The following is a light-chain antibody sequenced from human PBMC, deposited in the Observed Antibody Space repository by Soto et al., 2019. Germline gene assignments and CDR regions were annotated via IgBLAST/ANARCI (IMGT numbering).Light chain of an antibody. CDR3: MQALQTPYT. CDR1: QRLLHSNGNIF. V-gene: IGKV2-28*01. CDR2: LVF. J-gene: IGKJ2*01. Sequence: IVMTQSPPSLTVTPGEPASISCSSSQRLLHSNGNIFLDWYLQKPGQSPQLLIYLVFNRASGVPDRVSGSAAGTDFTLKISRVEAEDAGVYYGMQALQTPYTCGQGTKLEIK.